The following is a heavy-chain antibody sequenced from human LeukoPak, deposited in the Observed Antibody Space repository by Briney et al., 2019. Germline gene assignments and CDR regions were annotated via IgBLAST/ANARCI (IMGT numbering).Heavy chain of an antibody. Sequence: SVKVSCKASGGTFSSYAISWVRQAPGQGLEGMGGIIPIFGTANYAQKFQGRVTITADESTSTAYMELSSLRSEDTAVYYCAKSVLRYFDWLSYGNWFDPWGQGTLVTVSS. V-gene: IGHV1-69*13. J-gene: IGHJ5*02. D-gene: IGHD3-9*01. CDR2: IIPIFGTA. CDR3: AKSVLRYFDWLSYGNWFDP. CDR1: GGTFSSYA.